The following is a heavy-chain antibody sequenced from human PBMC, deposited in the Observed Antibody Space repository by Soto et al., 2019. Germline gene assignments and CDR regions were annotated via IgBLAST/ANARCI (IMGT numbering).Heavy chain of an antibody. V-gene: IGHV4-39*07. CDR1: GGSISSSSYY. J-gene: IGHJ4*02. Sequence: PSETLSLTCTVSGGSISSSSYYWGCIRQPPGKGLEWIGSIHYSGSTYYNPSLKSRVTISVDTSKNQFSPKLSSVTAADTAVYYCARGPGGFGEFSLDYWGQGTLVTVSS. D-gene: IGHD3-10*01. CDR2: IHYSGST. CDR3: ARGPGGFGEFSLDY.